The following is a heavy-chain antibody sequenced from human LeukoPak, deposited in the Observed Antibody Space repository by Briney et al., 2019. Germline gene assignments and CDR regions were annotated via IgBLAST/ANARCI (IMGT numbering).Heavy chain of an antibody. J-gene: IGHJ6*03. CDR3: ARTLRSGWDYYYYYMDV. CDR1: GITLSNYG. V-gene: IGHV3-23*01. D-gene: IGHD6-19*01. CDR2: ISDSGGRT. Sequence: PGGSLRLSCAVSGITLSNYGMSWVRQAPGKGLEWVAGISDSGGRTNYADSVKGRFTISRDNSKNTLYLQMNSLRAEDTAVYYCARTLRSGWDYYYYYMDVWGKGTTVTVSS.